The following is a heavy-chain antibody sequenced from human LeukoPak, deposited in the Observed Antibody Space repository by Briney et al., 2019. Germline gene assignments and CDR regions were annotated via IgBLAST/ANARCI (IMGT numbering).Heavy chain of an antibody. V-gene: IGHV4-59*01. Sequence: ESGPTLVNPSETLSLTCTVSGGSISSYYWSWIRQPPGKGLEWMGYISYSGSTNYNPSLKSRVTISVDTSKNQLSLKLNSVTAADTAVYYCARYIWGSYPTFEDYWGQGSLVTVSS. J-gene: IGHJ4*02. CDR1: GGSISSYY. CDR2: ISYSGST. D-gene: IGHD3-16*02. CDR3: ARYIWGSYPTFEDY.